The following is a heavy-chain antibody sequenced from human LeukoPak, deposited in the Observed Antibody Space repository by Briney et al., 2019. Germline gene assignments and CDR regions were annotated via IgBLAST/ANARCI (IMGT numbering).Heavy chain of an antibody. CDR1: GFTFSSYS. CDR3: AREITMIVVAVTAFDI. D-gene: IGHD3-22*01. Sequence: GGSLRLSCAASGFTFSSYSMNWVRQAPGKGLEWVSSISSSSSYIYYADSVEGRFTISRDNAKNSLYLQMNSLRAEDTAVFYCAREITMIVVAVTAFDIWGQGTMVTVSS. V-gene: IGHV3-21*01. CDR2: ISSSSSYI. J-gene: IGHJ3*02.